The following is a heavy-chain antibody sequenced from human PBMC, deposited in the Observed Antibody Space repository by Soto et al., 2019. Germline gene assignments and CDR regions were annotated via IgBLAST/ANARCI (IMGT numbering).Heavy chain of an antibody. Sequence: SVKVSCKASGGTFSSYAISWVRQAPGQGLEWMGGIIPIFGTANYAQKFQGRVTITADKSTSTAYMELSSLRSEDTAVYYCATDKYYYDSSGYYYVLGYWGQGTLVTV. CDR1: GGTFSSYA. J-gene: IGHJ4*02. CDR2: IIPIFGTA. CDR3: ATDKYYYDSSGYYYVLGY. V-gene: IGHV1-69*06. D-gene: IGHD3-22*01.